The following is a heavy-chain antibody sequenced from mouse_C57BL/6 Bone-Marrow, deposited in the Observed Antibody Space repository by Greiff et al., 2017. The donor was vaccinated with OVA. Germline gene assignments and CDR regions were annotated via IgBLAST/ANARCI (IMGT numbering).Heavy chain of an antibody. CDR1: GFTFSSYG. J-gene: IGHJ4*01. CDR2: ISSGGSYP. V-gene: IGHV5-6*01. CDR3: ARQMVTTGDLYYYAMDY. Sequence: EVMLVESGGDLVKPGGSLKLSCAASGFTFSSYGMSWVRQTPDKRLEWVATISSGGSYPYYTDSVKGRFTISRDKAKNTRYLQMSSLKSEDTAMYYCARQMVTTGDLYYYAMDYWGQGTSVTVSS. D-gene: IGHD2-2*01.